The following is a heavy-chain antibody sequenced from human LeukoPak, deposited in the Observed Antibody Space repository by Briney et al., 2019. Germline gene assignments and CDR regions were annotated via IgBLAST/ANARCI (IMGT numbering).Heavy chain of an antibody. CDR3: AKARGRFLEWLFDY. V-gene: IGHV3-23*01. D-gene: IGHD3-3*01. CDR2: ISASGGTT. Sequence: GGSLRLSCAASGFTFSSYAMSWVRQAPGKGLEWVSAISASGGTTYYADSVKGRFTISRDNSKNTLYLQMNSLRAEDTAVYYCAKARGRFLEWLFDYWGQGTLVTVSS. J-gene: IGHJ4*02. CDR1: GFTFSSYA.